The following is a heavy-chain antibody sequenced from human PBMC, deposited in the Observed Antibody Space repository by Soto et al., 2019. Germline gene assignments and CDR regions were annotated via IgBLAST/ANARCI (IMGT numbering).Heavy chain of an antibody. D-gene: IGHD5-12*01. V-gene: IGHV2-5*01. CDR3: AHREWLDRFDY. CDR1: GFSLSTSGVG. Sequence: QITLKESGPTLVKPTQTLTLTCTFSGFSLSTSGVGVGWIRQPPGKALEWLALIYWNDDKRYSPSLKSRLTITKATSKNQLVLTMTNMDPVDTATYYCAHREWLDRFDYWGQGTLVTVS. J-gene: IGHJ4*02. CDR2: IYWNDDK.